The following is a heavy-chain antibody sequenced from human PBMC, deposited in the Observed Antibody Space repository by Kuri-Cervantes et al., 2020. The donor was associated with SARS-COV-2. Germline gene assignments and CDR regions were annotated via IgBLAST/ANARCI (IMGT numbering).Heavy chain of an antibody. CDR2: ISSSGSTT. J-gene: IGHJ6*03. Sequence: GESLKISCAASGFTFSDYYMSWIRQAPGKGLEWVSYISSSGSTTYYADSVKGRFTISRDNSKNTLYLQMNSLRAEDTAVYYCAKETTGYYYYMDVWGKGTTVTVSS. V-gene: IGHV3-11*01. CDR3: AKETTGYYYYMDV. D-gene: IGHD4-17*01. CDR1: GFTFSDYY.